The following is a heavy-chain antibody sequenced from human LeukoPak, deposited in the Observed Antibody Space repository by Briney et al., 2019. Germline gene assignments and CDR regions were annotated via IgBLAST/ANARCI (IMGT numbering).Heavy chain of an antibody. CDR2: ISDDSSHI. J-gene: IGHJ4*02. CDR3: ARNNYYDSSGYDY. CDR1: GFTFSAYS. V-gene: IGHV3-21*01. D-gene: IGHD3-22*01. Sequence: GGSLRLSCAVYGFTFSAYSMNWVRQAPGKGLEWISSISDDSSHIYYADSVKGRFAISRDNAKNSVYLQMNSLRAEDTAVYYCARNNYYDSSGYDYWGQGTLVTVS.